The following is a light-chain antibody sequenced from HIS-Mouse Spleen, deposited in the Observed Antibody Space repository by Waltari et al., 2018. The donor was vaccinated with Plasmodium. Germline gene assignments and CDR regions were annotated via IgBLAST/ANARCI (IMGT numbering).Light chain of an antibody. Sequence: SYELTQPPSVSVSPGQTASITCSGDALPKQYAYWYQQKPGQAPVLVIYKDSERPSGIPERFSGARSGTTVTLTIRGVQAEDEADYYCQSADSSGTYRVFGGGTKLTVL. CDR1: ALPKQY. CDR2: KDS. J-gene: IGLJ2*01. CDR3: QSADSSGTYRV. V-gene: IGLV3-25*03.